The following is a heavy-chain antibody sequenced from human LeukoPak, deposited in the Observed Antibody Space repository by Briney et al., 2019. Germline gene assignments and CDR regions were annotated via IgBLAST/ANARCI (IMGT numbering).Heavy chain of an antibody. J-gene: IGHJ4*02. CDR3: ARGAVYNYGLEPLDY. CDR2: TSRRSSHI. CDR1: GFTFSSYS. Sequence: KPGGSLRLSCAASGFTFSSYSMNWVRQAPGKGLEWVSSTSRRSSHIYYADSVKGRFTISRDNAKNSLHLQMNSLRAEDTAVYYCARGAVYNYGLEPLDYWGQGTLVTVSS. V-gene: IGHV3-21*01. D-gene: IGHD5-18*01.